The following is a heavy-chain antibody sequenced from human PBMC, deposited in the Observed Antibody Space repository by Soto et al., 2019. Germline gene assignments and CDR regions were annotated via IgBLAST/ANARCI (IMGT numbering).Heavy chain of an antibody. CDR2: INWNGRST. V-gene: IGHV3-20*04. D-gene: IGHD2-2*02. CDR1: GFTFDDYA. J-gene: IGHJ4*02. CDR3: ARCSSTSCYIMASFDY. Sequence: EVQLVESGGGVVRPGGSLRPSCAAPGFTFDDYAMSWVRQAPGKGLEWVAGINWNGRSTTYADSLKGRCTTAIEQATHPLHLQINSLRAEDTALYFCARCSSTSCYIMASFDYWGQGTLVTVSS.